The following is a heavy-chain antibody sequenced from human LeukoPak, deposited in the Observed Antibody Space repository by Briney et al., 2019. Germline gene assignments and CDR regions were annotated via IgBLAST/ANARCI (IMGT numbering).Heavy chain of an antibody. CDR2: IYSSGST. Sequence: SETLSLTCTVSGGSISSYYWSWIRQPPGKGLEWIGYIYSSGSTNYNSSLKSRVTISVDTSKNQFSLKLTSVTAADTAVYYCARSGGYSSPQNYWGQGTLVTVSP. CDR3: ARSGGYSSPQNY. CDR1: GGSISSYY. V-gene: IGHV4-59*01. D-gene: IGHD6-19*01. J-gene: IGHJ4*02.